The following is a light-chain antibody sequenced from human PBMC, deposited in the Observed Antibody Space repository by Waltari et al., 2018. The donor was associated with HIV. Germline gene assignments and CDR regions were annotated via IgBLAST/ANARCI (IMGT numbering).Light chain of an antibody. CDR1: SSNIGSNT. CDR3: ATWDDSLNGSWV. Sequence: QSVLTQPPSTSGTPGQRVTIPCSGTSSNIGSNTVNWYQQLPGTAPKRLIYSNNQRPSGVPDRFSGSKSGTSASLAISGLQSEDEADYYCATWDDSLNGSWVFGGGTKLTVL. CDR2: SNN. V-gene: IGLV1-44*01. J-gene: IGLJ3*02.